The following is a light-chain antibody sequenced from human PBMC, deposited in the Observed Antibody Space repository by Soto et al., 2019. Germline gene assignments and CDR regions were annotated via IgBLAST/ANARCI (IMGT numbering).Light chain of an antibody. CDR2: GNR. Sequence: QSVLTQPPSVSGAPGQRVTISCTGNNSNLGAGYDVHWYQQLPGAAPKLVIFGNRNRPSGVPERFSGSKSGTSASLAIIGLQAEDEADYYCASWDVSLTAWVFGGGTKLTVL. CDR1: NSNLGAGYD. V-gene: IGLV1-40*01. J-gene: IGLJ3*02. CDR3: ASWDVSLTAWV.